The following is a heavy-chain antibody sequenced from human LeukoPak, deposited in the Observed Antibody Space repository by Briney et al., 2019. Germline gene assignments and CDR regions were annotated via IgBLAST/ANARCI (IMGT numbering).Heavy chain of an antibody. CDR2: INHSGST. J-gene: IGHJ5*02. CDR3: ARGVISLRAATDRNWFDP. CDR1: GGSFSGYY. V-gene: IGHV4-34*01. D-gene: IGHD6-25*01. Sequence: SETLSLTCAVYGGSFSGYYWSWIRQPPGKGLEWIGEINHSGSTNYNPSLKSRVTISVDTSKNQFSLKLSSVTAADTAVYYCARGVISLRAATDRNWFDPWGQGTLVTVSS.